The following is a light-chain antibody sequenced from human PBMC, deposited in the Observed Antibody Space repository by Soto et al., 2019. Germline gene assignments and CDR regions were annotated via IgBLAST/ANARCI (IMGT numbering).Light chain of an antibody. CDR2: EGS. Sequence: QSALTQPASVSGSPGQSITISCTGTSSDVGVSWYQQHPDKAPKVIIYEGSKRPSGVSNRFSGFNSGNMASLVISGLQAEDEADYYCCSYAGSSSVLFGGGTKLTVL. CDR3: CSYAGSSSVL. V-gene: IGLV2-23*01. J-gene: IGLJ2*01. CDR1: SSDVG.